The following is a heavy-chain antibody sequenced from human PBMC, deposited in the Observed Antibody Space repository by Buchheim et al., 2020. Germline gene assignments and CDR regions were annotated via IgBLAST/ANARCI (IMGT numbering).Heavy chain of an antibody. CDR3: ARAKLYTAMVTHYYYGMDV. CDR2: ISYDGSNK. V-gene: IGHV3-30*01. J-gene: IGHJ6*02. D-gene: IGHD5-18*01. Sequence: QVQLVESGGGVVQPGRSLRLSCAASGFTFSSYAMHWVRQAPGKGLEWVAVISYDGSNKYYAGSVKGRFTISRDNSKNTLYLQMNSLRAEDTAVYYCARAKLYTAMVTHYYYGMDVWGQGTT. CDR1: GFTFSSYA.